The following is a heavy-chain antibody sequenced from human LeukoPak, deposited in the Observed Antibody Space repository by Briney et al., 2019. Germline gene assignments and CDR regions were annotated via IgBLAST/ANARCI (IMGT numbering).Heavy chain of an antibody. D-gene: IGHD3-22*01. CDR2: IIPILGIA. CDR3: ARGVVAYYYDSSGYVFDP. CDR1: GGTFSSYA. Sequence: SVKVSCKASGGTFSSYAISWVPQAPGQGLEWMGRIIPILGIANYAQKFQGRVTITADKSTSTAYMELSSLRSEDTAVYYCARGVVAYYYDSSGYVFDPWGQGTLVTVSS. J-gene: IGHJ5*02. V-gene: IGHV1-69*04.